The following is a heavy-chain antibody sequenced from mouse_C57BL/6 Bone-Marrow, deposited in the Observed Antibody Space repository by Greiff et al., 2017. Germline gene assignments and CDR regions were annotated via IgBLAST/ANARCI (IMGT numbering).Heavy chain of an antibody. Sequence: QVQLQQSGAELVRPGASVTLSCKASGYTFTDYEMHWVKQTPVHGLEWIGAIDPETGGTAYNQKFKGKAILTADKSSSTAYMELRSLTSEDSAVYYCTRAPEGYYYYYAMDYWGQGTSVTVSS. CDR3: TRAPEGYYYYYAMDY. CDR2: IDPETGGT. J-gene: IGHJ4*01. V-gene: IGHV1-15*01. CDR1: GYTFTDYE. D-gene: IGHD2-3*01.